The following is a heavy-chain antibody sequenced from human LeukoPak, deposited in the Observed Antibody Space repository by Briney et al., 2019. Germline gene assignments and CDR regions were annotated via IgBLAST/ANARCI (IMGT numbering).Heavy chain of an antibody. J-gene: IGHJ4*02. CDR2: IYYSGST. CDR3: ASQPGGVTNYFDY. Sequence: SETLSLTCTVSGGSISSSSYYWGWIRQPPGKGLEWIGSIYYSGSTYYNPSLKSRVTISVDTSKNQFSLKLSSVTAADTAVYYCASQPGGVTNYFDYWGQGTLVTVSS. CDR1: GGSISSSSYY. D-gene: IGHD2-21*02. V-gene: IGHV4-39*01.